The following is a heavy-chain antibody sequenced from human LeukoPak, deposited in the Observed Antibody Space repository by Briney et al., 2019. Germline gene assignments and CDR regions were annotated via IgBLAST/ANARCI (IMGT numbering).Heavy chain of an antibody. CDR3: AKSSGWYYFDY. CDR2: IRSDGSIK. D-gene: IGHD6-19*01. CDR1: GFTFSIYG. Sequence: GGSLRLSCAASGFTFSIYGMHWVRQAPGKGLEWVAFIRSDGSIKSYADSVKGRFTISRDNSKNTLYLQMDSLRAEDTALYYCAKSSGWYYFDYWAREPWSPSPQ. V-gene: IGHV3-30*02. J-gene: IGHJ4*02.